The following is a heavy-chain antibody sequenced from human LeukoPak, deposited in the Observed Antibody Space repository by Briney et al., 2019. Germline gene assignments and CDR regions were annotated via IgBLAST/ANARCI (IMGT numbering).Heavy chain of an antibody. CDR2: ISYDGSNK. CDR1: GFTFSSYG. J-gene: IGHJ3*02. V-gene: IGHV3-30*03. Sequence: PGRSLRLSCAASGFTFSSYGMHWVRQAPGKGLEWVAVISYDGSNKYYADSVKGRFTISRDNSKNTLYLQMNSLRAEDTAVYYCARDVTMVRGVISRAFDIWGQGTMVTVSS. CDR3: ARDVTMVRGVISRAFDI. D-gene: IGHD3-10*01.